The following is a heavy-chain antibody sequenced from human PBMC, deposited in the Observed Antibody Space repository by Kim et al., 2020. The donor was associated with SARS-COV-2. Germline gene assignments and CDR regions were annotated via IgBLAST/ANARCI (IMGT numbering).Heavy chain of an antibody. CDR2: ISSSGSYI. J-gene: IGHJ4*02. CDR1: GFTFSSYS. D-gene: IGHD2-15*01. CDR3: ASRPEWFCSGGSCIDY. Sequence: GGSLRLSCAASGFTFSSYSMNWVRQAPGKGLEWVSSISSSGSYIYYADSVKGRFTISRHNAKNSLYLQMNSLRAEDTAVYYCASRPEWFCSGGSCIDYWGQGTLVTVSS. V-gene: IGHV3-21*01.